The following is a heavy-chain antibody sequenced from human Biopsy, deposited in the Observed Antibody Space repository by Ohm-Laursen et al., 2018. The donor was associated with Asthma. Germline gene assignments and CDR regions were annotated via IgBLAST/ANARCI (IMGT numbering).Heavy chain of an antibody. V-gene: IGHV4-39*01. J-gene: IGHJ6*02. Sequence: SETLSLTCSLSSGSGGYMRSGNYYWGWIRQPPGKGLEWIGSIYYSGTTYYNPSLERRVTVSADTSKNHFSLKLTSVTAADTAVYYCVRGSSSWHHGPFHYYYGLDVWGQGTTATVSS. CDR2: IYYSGTT. D-gene: IGHD6-13*01. CDR1: SGSGGYMRSGNYY. CDR3: VRGSSSWHHGPFHYYYGLDV.